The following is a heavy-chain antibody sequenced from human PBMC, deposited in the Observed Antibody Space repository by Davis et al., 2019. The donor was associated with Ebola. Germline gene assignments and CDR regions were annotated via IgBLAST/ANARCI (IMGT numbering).Heavy chain of an antibody. Sequence: GESLKISCTASGFTFGDYAMSWVRQAPGKGLEWVGFIRSKAYGGTTEYAASVKGRFTISRDDSKSIAYLQMNSLKTEDTAVYYCTRVSQWLVDFDYWGQGTLVTVSS. D-gene: IGHD6-19*01. V-gene: IGHV3-49*04. J-gene: IGHJ4*02. CDR1: GFTFGDYA. CDR3: TRVSQWLVDFDY. CDR2: IRSKAYGGTT.